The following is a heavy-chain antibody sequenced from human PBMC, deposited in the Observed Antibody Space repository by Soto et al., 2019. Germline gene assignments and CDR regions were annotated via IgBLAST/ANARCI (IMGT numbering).Heavy chain of an antibody. J-gene: IGHJ4*02. V-gene: IGHV1-18*01. D-gene: IGHD6-19*01. CDR3: ARDLTIAVAGPTIY. CDR2: ISTYNGNT. Sequence: ASVKVSCKASGYTFTSYSISWVRQAPGRGLEWVGWISTYNGNTNYAQRFQGRVTMTTDTSTSTAYMELRSLRSDDTAVYYCARDLTIAVAGPTIYWGQGTLVTVSS. CDR1: GYTFTSYS.